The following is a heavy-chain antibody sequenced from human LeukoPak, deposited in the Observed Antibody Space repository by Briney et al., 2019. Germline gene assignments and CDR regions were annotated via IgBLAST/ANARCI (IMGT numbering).Heavy chain of an antibody. D-gene: IGHD6-19*01. CDR1: GGSISSYY. CDR2: IYTSGST. Sequence: SETLSLTCTVSGGSISSYYWNWIRQPAGKGLEWIGRIYTSGSTNYNPSLKSRVTMSVDTSKNQFSLKLSSVTAADTAVYYWARGVEQWLVPYFDYWGQGTLVTVSS. CDR3: ARGVEQWLVPYFDY. J-gene: IGHJ4*02. V-gene: IGHV4-4*07.